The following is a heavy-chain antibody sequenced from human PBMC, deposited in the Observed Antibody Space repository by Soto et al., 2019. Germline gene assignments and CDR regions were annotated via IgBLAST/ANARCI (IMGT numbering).Heavy chain of an antibody. CDR3: ARHGTHYDIDAMDV. V-gene: IGHV5-51*01. CDR2: IYPGDSDT. D-gene: IGHD4-17*01. J-gene: IGHJ6*02. CDR1: GCSLTNYW. Sequence: ESLKISGKGSGCSLTNYWIGCVRQMPGKGLEWMGIIYPGDSDTKYSPSFQGQVTISADKSISTAYLQWSSLKASDTAMYYCARHGTHYDIDAMDVWGQGTTVTVSS.